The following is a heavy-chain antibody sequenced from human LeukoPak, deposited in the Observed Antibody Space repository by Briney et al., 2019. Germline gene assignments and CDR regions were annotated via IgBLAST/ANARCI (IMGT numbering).Heavy chain of an antibody. CDR2: TSGYNGDT. CDR1: GYTFTTYG. D-gene: IGHD6-13*01. CDR3: ARDLPYSSSWESIDY. Sequence: ASVKVSCKASGYTFTTYGITWVRQAPGQGLEWMGWTSGYNGDTNYAQKLQGRVTMTTDTSTSTAYMELRSLRYDDTAVYYCARDLPYSSSWESIDYWGQGTLVTVSS. V-gene: IGHV1-18*01. J-gene: IGHJ4*02.